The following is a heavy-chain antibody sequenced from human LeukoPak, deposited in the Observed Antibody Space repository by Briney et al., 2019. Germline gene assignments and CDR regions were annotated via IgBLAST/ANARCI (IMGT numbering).Heavy chain of an antibody. CDR1: GFTFSSYG. Sequence: PGGSLRLSCAASGFTFSSYGMHWVRQAPGKGLEWVAFIRYDGSNKYYADSVKGRFTISRDNSKNTLYLQMNSLRAEDTAVYYCATTKWLRVLAAGFDYWGQGTLVTVSS. J-gene: IGHJ4*02. CDR2: IRYDGSNK. D-gene: IGHD5-12*01. V-gene: IGHV3-30*02. CDR3: ATTKWLRVLAAGFDY.